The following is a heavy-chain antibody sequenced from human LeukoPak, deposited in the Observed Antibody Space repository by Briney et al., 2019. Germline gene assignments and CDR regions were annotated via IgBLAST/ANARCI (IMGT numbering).Heavy chain of an antibody. CDR1: GYTFTSYG. V-gene: IGHV1-18*01. D-gene: IGHD3-22*01. Sequence: ASVKVSCRASGYTFTSYGISWVRQAPGQGLEWMGWISAYNGNTNYAQKLQGRVTMTTDTSTSTAYMELRSLRSDDTAVYYCARATYYYDSSEIGPGWFDPWGQGTLVTVSS. J-gene: IGHJ5*02. CDR3: ARATYYYDSSEIGPGWFDP. CDR2: ISAYNGNT.